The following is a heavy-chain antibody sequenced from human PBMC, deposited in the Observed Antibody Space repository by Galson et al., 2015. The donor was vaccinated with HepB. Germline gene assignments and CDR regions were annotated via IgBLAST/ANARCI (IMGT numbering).Heavy chain of an antibody. Sequence: SLRLSCAASGFTFDDYAMHWVRQAPGKGLEWVSGISWNSGSIGYADSVKGRFTISRDNAKNSLYLQMNSLRAEDTALYYCAKEGNSSSWYFWSTNVPEPFDYWGQGTLVTVSS. J-gene: IGHJ4*02. D-gene: IGHD6-13*01. CDR1: GFTFDDYA. V-gene: IGHV3-9*01. CDR3: AKEGNSSSWYFWSTNVPEPFDY. CDR2: ISWNSGSI.